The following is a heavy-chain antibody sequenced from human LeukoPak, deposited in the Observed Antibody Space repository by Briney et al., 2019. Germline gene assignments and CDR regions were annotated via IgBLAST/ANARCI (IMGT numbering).Heavy chain of an antibody. CDR2: INPNSDDT. D-gene: IGHD2-21*01. CDR1: GYIFTGYY. J-gene: IGHJ3*02. V-gene: IGHV1-2*06. Sequence: ASVKVSCKASGYIFTGYYLHWVRQAPGQGLEWMGRINPNSDDTKYAQKFQGRVTMTRDTSISTAYMEVSRLTSDDTAVYYCAREVIANSWLTSAVDIWGQGTMVTVSS. CDR3: AREVIANSWLTSAVDI.